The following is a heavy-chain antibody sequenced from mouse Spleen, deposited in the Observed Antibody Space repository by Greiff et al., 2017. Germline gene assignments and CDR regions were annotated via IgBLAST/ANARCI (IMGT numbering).Heavy chain of an antibody. Sequence: QVHVKQSGAELARPGASVKMSCKASGYTFTSYTMHWVKQRPGQGLEWIGYINPSSGYTKYNQKFKDKATLTADKSSSTAYMQLSSLTSEDSAVYYCARDYGSSYPLYWYFDVWGAGTTVTVSS. D-gene: IGHD1-1*01. CDR2: INPSSGYT. CDR3: ARDYGSSYPLYWYFDV. J-gene: IGHJ1*01. CDR1: GYTFTSYT. V-gene: IGHV1-4*01.